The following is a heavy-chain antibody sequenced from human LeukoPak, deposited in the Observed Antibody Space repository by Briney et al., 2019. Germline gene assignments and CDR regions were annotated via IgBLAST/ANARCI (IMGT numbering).Heavy chain of an antibody. D-gene: IGHD3-22*01. CDR2: IYYSGST. CDR1: GGSISSGGYY. Sequence: SQTLSLTCTVSGGSISSGGYYWSWIRQHPGKGLEWIGYIYYSGSTYYNPSLKSRVTISVDTSKNQFSLKLSSVTAADTAVYYCAREGPYYYDSSGYLAGFPSGDAFDIWGQGTMVTVSS. J-gene: IGHJ3*02. V-gene: IGHV4-31*03. CDR3: AREGPYYYDSSGYLAGFPSGDAFDI.